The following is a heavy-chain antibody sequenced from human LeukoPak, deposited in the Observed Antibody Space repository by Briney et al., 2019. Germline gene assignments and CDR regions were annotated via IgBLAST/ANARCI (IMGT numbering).Heavy chain of an antibody. Sequence: GGSLRLSCAASGFTSSDYYMSWIRQAPGKGLEWVSYISSSGSTIYYADSVKGRFTISRDNAKNSLYLQMNSLRAEDTAVYYCARDRRIAAADAFDIWGQGTMVTVSS. V-gene: IGHV3-11*04. J-gene: IGHJ3*02. CDR1: GFTSSDYY. CDR2: ISSSGSTI. CDR3: ARDRRIAAADAFDI. D-gene: IGHD6-13*01.